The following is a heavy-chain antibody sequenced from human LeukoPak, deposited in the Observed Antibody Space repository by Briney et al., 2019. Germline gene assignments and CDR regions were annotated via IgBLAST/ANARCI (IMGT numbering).Heavy chain of an antibody. V-gene: IGHV4-30-2*01. CDR2: IHHSGGT. D-gene: IGHD6-13*01. J-gene: IGHJ3*01. CDR3: ARDLPLAAAAKDVFDL. CDR1: GGSISSGGYS. Sequence: SETLSLTCTVSGGSISSGGYSWRWIRQPPGKGLEWIGNIHHSGGTYYNPSLKSRVTISVDRSKNHFSLTLNSVTAADTAAYYCARDLPLAAAAKDVFDLWGQGTLVTVSS.